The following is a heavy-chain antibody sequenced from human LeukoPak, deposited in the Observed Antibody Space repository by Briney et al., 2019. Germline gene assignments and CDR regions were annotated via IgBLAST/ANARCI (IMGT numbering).Heavy chain of an antibody. CDR1: GFTFSSYW. Sequence: GGSLRLSWGASGFTFSSYWVSWVRQAPGKGVEWVSVIYSGCSTYYADSVKGRFTISRDNSKNTLYLQMNSLRAEDTAVYYCARGDGPTGDWFDPWGQGTLVTVSS. V-gene: IGHV3-53*01. D-gene: IGHD3-16*01. J-gene: IGHJ5*02. CDR3: ARGDGPTGDWFDP. CDR2: IYSGCST.